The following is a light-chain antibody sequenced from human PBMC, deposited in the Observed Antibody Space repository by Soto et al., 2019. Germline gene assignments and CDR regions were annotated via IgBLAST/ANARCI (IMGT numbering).Light chain of an antibody. CDR2: HAS. Sequence: DIQMTQSPSTLSASIGDRVTITCRASQTINNCLAWYQQKPGKAPNLLIYHASNLETGVPSRFSGSAFGTEFTLTISSLQPDDFATYYCQHYNSYPWTLGQGTKVEIK. V-gene: IGKV1-5*01. J-gene: IGKJ1*01. CDR3: QHYNSYPWT. CDR1: QTINNC.